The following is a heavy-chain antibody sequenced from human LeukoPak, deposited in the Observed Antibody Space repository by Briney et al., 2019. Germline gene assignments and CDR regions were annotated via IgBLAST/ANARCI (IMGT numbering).Heavy chain of an antibody. CDR3: ARSVAGGLFDY. CDR2: INNDGTDT. V-gene: IGHV3-74*01. J-gene: IGHJ4*02. Sequence: PGGSLRLSCAVSGFTFSDYWMHWVRQGPGKGLVWVSHINNDGTDTSDADSVEGRFTISRDNAKNTLYLQMNSLRAEDTAVYYCARSVAGGLFDYWGQGNLVTVSS. D-gene: IGHD6-19*01. CDR1: GFTFSDYW.